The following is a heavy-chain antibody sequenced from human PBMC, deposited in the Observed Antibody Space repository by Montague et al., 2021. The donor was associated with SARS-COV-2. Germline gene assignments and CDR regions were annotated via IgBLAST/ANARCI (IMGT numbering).Heavy chain of an antibody. CDR3: ARPLVRGVPKAFDI. CDR1: GGSITRNYY. V-gene: IGHV4-39*01. D-gene: IGHD3-10*01. Sequence: SETLSLTCTVSGGSITRNYYWGWIRQPPGKGLEWVGNIYYSGTTXINPSLESRVTISVDASKNQFFLNLTSVTAADTAVYYCARPLVRGVPKAFDIWGQGTLVIVSS. J-gene: IGHJ3*02. CDR2: IYYSGTT.